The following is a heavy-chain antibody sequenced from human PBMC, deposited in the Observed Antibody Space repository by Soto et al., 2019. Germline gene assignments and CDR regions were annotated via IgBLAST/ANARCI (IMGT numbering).Heavy chain of an antibody. J-gene: IGHJ6*02. Sequence: ETLSLTCTVSGGSISSYYWSWIRQPPGKGLEWIGYIYYSGSTNYNPSLKSRVTISVDTSKNQFSLKLSSVTAADTAVYYCASSNIAAAGFYYYGMDVPGRGTTVTVSS. CDR3: ASSNIAAAGFYYYGMDV. D-gene: IGHD6-13*01. CDR1: GGSISSYY. CDR2: IYYSGST. V-gene: IGHV4-59*01.